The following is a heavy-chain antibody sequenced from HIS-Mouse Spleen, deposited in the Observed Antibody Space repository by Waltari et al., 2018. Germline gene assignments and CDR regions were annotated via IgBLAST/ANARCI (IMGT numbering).Heavy chain of an antibody. Sequence: QVQLQQWGAGLLKPSETLSLTCAVYGGSFSGYYWSWIRQPPGKGLEWIGEINHSGSTNYTPSLKSQVTISVDPSKNQFSLKLSSVTAADTAVYYCARRWFFKAVAGTDNWFDPWGQGTLVTVSS. J-gene: IGHJ5*02. CDR2: INHSGST. CDR3: ARRWFFKAVAGTDNWFDP. D-gene: IGHD6-19*01. V-gene: IGHV4-34*01. CDR1: GGSFSGYY.